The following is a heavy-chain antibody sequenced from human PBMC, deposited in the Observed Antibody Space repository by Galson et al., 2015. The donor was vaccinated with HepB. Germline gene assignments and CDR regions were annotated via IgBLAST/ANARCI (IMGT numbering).Heavy chain of an antibody. D-gene: IGHD1-26*01. Sequence: SLRLSCAASGFTFSSYGMHWVRQAPGKGLEWVAVIWYDGSNKYYADSVKGRFTISRDNSKNTLYLQMNSLRAEDTAVCYCARSGGGSYTFDYWGQGTLVTVSS. CDR3: ARSGGGSYTFDY. J-gene: IGHJ4*02. CDR2: IWYDGSNK. V-gene: IGHV3-33*01. CDR1: GFTFSSYG.